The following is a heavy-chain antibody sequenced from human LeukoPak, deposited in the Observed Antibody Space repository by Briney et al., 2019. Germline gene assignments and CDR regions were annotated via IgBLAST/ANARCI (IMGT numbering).Heavy chain of an antibody. CDR3: VRLSKGRYFYFIFGF. V-gene: IGHV4-39*01. CDR1: GGSVSSTEFS. Sequence: SETLSLTCTVSGGSVSSTEFSWGWIRQPPGKGLQWVGNLYYSGSTSYHPSLNSRVTMSVDTSKNQFSLKMTSVTAADTAVYYCVRLSKGRYFYFIFGFWGQGRLITVSS. CDR2: LYYSGST. J-gene: IGHJ4*02. D-gene: IGHD3-9*01.